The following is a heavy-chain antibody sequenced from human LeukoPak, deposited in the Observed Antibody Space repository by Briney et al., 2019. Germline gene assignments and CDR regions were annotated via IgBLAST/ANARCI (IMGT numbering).Heavy chain of an antibody. D-gene: IGHD4-23*01. CDR3: ATDTLQGVTPLQH. CDR1: GNTFTNYD. J-gene: IGHJ1*01. Sequence: ASVKVSCKASGNTFTNYDMNWVRQAPGQGLEWVGWMNPNSGKTGYAQKFQGRVSMTRDTSISTAYMELSSLRSEDTAVYYCATDTLQGVTPLQHWGQGTLVTVSS. V-gene: IGHV1-8*01. CDR2: MNPNSGKT.